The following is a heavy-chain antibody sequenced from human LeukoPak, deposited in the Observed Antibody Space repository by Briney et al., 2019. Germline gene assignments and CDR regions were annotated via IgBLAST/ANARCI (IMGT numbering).Heavy chain of an antibody. D-gene: IGHD6-6*01. J-gene: IGHJ6*03. V-gene: IGHV1-18*01. CDR3: ARTGGGGSIAARLHYYYMDV. CDR1: GYTFISYG. CDR2: ISAYNGNT. Sequence: APVKVSCKASGYTFISYGISWVRQAPGQGLEWMGWISAYNGNTDYAQNLQGRVTMTTDTSTSTAYMELRSLRSDDTAVYYCARTGGGGSIAARLHYYYMDVWGKGTTVTVSS.